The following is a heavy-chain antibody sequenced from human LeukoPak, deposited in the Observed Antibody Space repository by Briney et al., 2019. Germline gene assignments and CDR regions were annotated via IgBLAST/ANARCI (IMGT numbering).Heavy chain of an antibody. D-gene: IGHD2-2*01. J-gene: IGHJ4*02. CDR3: ARANDCSSTSCYEADFDY. CDR1: GYTFTGYY. V-gene: IGHV1-2*02. CDR2: INPNSGGT. Sequence: ASVKVSCKASGYTFTGYYMHWMRQAPGQGLEWMGWINPNSGGTNYAQKFQGRVTMTRDTSISTAYMELSRLRSDDTAVYYCARANDCSSTSCYEADFDYWGQGTLVTVSS.